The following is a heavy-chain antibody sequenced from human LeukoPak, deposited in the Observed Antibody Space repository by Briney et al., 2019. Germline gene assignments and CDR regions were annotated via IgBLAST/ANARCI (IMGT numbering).Heavy chain of an antibody. V-gene: IGHV1-24*01. J-gene: IGHJ4*02. CDR2: FDPEDGET. CDR1: GYTLTELS. D-gene: IGHD6-19*01. CDR3: ATVESSGRPADY. Sequence: ASVKVSCKVSGYTLTELSMHWVRQAPGKGLEWMGGFDPEDGETIYAQKFQGRVTMTEDTSTDTAYMELSSLRSEDTAVYYCATVESSGRPADYWGQGTLVTVSS.